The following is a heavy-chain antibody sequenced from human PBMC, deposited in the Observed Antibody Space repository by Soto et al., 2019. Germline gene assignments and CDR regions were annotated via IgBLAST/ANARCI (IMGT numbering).Heavy chain of an antibody. Sequence: SQTLSLTCVISGDSVSSNSAAWTWIRQSPSRGLEWLGRTYYRSKWYNDYAVSVKSRITINPDTSKNQFSLQLNSVTPEDTAVYYCARYSYGYSAQENCFDPWGQGTLVTVSS. D-gene: IGHD5-18*01. CDR3: ARYSYGYSAQENCFDP. J-gene: IGHJ5*02. V-gene: IGHV6-1*01. CDR2: TYYRSKWYN. CDR1: GDSVSSNSAA.